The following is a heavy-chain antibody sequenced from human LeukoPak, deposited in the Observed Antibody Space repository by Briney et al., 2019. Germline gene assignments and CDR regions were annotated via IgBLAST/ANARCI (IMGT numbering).Heavy chain of an antibody. CDR3: ARGGSTWLDY. J-gene: IGHJ4*02. CDR1: GFTLSTYW. D-gene: IGHD2/OR15-2a*01. V-gene: IGHV3-74*01. Sequence: GGSLRLSCAASGFTLSTYWMHWVRQVPGKGLVWVSRIDSDGRRTSYADSVKGRFTTSRDNAKNALYVQMNSLRAEDTAVYYCARGGSTWLDYWGQGTLVTVSS. CDR2: IDSDGRRT.